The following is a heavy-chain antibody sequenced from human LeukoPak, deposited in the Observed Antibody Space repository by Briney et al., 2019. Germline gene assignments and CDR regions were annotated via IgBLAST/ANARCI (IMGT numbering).Heavy chain of an antibody. Sequence: QTGGSLRLSCAASGFTFSNYAMSWVRQAPGKGLEWLGRIRNKVNRHTTEYAASVKGRFTISADDSNNSLHLLMNSLKSEDTAVYYCARRYGGFDLWGLGTLVTVSS. CDR3: ARRYGGFDL. D-gene: IGHD3-16*01. CDR1: GFTFSNYA. CDR2: IRNKVNRHTT. J-gene: IGHJ4*02. V-gene: IGHV3-72*01.